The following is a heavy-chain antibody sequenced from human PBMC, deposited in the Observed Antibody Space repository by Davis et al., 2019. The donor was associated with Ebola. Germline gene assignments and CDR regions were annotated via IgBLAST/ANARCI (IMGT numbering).Heavy chain of an antibody. CDR3: ARDEFDY. Sequence: ASVKVSCKTSGYSFTNYAVHWVRQAPGQRLEWMGWINTGNGNTEYSQKFQGRVTITRDTSASTAYMELSSLRSGDTAVYFCARDEFDYWGQGTLVTVPS. J-gene: IGHJ4*02. V-gene: IGHV1-3*04. CDR1: GYSFTNYA. CDR2: INTGNGNT.